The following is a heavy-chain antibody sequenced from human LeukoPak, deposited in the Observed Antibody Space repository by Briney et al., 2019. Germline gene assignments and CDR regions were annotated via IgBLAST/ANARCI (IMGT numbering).Heavy chain of an antibody. CDR2: IYYSGST. CDR3: ARHQDVGAISFDY. V-gene: IGHV4-59*08. Sequence: SETLSLTCTVSGGSISSYYWSWIRQPPGKGLEWIGYIYYSGSTTYNPSLKSRVTISVDTSKKQLSLKLSSVTAADTAVYYCARHQDVGAISFDYWGQGTLVTASS. D-gene: IGHD1-26*01. J-gene: IGHJ4*02. CDR1: GGSISSYY.